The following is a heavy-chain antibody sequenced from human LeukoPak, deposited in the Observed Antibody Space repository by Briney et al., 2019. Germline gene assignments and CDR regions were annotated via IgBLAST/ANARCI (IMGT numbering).Heavy chain of an antibody. V-gene: IGHV4-61*02. CDR1: GGSISSGSYY. Sequence: SETLSLTCTVSGGSISSGSYYWSWIRQPAGKGLEWIGRIYTSGSTNYNPSLKSRVNISLDTPKNQFSLKLISVTAADTAVYFCARLQWLSTPFFDYWGQGTLVTVSS. CDR2: IYTSGST. D-gene: IGHD6-19*01. J-gene: IGHJ4*02. CDR3: ARLQWLSTPFFDY.